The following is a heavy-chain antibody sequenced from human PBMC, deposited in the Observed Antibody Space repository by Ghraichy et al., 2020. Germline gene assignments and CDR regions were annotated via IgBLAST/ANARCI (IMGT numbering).Heavy chain of an antibody. Sequence: GGSLRLSCAASGFTFSNYAMHWVRQAPGKGLEWVAAISYNGGNKYYADSVKGRFTISRDNSKDTLYLQMDSLRAEDTAVHYCARDRAYCSGGSCYSGGFIEYWGQGTLVTVCS. CDR2: ISYNGGNK. J-gene: IGHJ4*02. CDR3: ARDRAYCSGGSCYSGGFIEY. CDR1: GFTFSNYA. D-gene: IGHD2-15*01. V-gene: IGHV3-30-3*01.